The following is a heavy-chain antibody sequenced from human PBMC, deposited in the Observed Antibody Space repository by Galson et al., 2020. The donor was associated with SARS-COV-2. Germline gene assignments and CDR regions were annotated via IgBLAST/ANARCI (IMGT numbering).Heavy chain of an antibody. CDR1: GFTFDYYE. J-gene: IGHJ4*02. CDR2: ISCSGSTK. V-gene: IGHV3-48*03. CDR3: ARGGDARLEC. Sequence: GESLKISCAASGFTFDYYEMNWVRQAPGKGLEWVSYISCSGSTKYYAAAVNGRFTISRDNAGNSLSLQMNSLRDDDTAVYYCARGGDARLECWGQGPLVTVPS. D-gene: IGHD1-1*01.